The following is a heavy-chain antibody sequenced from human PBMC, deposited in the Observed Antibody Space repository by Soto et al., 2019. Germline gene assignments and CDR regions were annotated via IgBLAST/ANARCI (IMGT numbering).Heavy chain of an antibody. CDR1: GFTFSSYW. J-gene: IGHJ4*02. D-gene: IGHD2-15*01. CDR3: VRTSLVVAAATREDY. V-gene: IGHV3-74*01. CDR2: INSDGSST. Sequence: EVQLVESGGGLVQPGGSLRLSCAASGFTFSSYWMHWVRQAPGKGLVWVSRINSDGSSTRYADSVKGRFTISRDNAKNTLYLQMNSLRAADTAVYYCVRTSLVVAAATREDYWGQGTLVTVSS.